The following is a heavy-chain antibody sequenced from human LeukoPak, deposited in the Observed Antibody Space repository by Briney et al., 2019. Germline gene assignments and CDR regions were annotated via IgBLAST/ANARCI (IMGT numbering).Heavy chain of an antibody. D-gene: IGHD4-17*01. V-gene: IGHV3-48*03. CDR3: AREGEMTTVTTDAFDI. CDR1: GFTFSSYE. Sequence: GGSLRLSCAASGFTFSSYEMNWVRQAPGKGLEWVSYISSSGSTIYYADSVKGRFTISRDNAKNSLYLQMNSLRAEDTAVYYCAREGEMTTVTTDAFDIWGQGTMVTVSS. CDR2: ISSSGSTI. J-gene: IGHJ3*02.